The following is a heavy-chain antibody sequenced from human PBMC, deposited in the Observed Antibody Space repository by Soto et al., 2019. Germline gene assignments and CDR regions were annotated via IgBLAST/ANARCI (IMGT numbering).Heavy chain of an antibody. Sequence: QVQLVESGGGVVQPGRSLSLSCAASGFSFSSFSMHWVRQAPGKGLEWVAVISFDGSNKYYADSGKGRFTISRDNSKNTLYLQMNSLRAEDTAVDYCAKDRRAGHWLAYFDYWGQGTLVTVSS. CDR3: AKDRRAGHWLAYFDY. J-gene: IGHJ4*02. CDR2: ISFDGSNK. D-gene: IGHD6-19*01. V-gene: IGHV3-30*18. CDR1: GFSFSSFS.